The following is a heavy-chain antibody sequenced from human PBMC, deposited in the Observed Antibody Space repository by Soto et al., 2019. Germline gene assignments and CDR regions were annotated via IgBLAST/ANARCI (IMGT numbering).Heavy chain of an antibody. D-gene: IGHD3-10*01. J-gene: IGHJ6*03. CDR2: ISPYNGNT. V-gene: IGHV1-18*01. CDR3: ARAASYYYGSGSYYKGGYYYMDV. Sequence: QVQLVQSGAEVKKPGASVKVSCKASGYTFTSYGISWVRQAPGQGLEWLGWISPYNGNTNYAQKLQGRVTMTTDTSTSTAYMELRSLRSDDTAVYYCARAASYYYGSGSYYKGGYYYMDVWGKGTTVTVSS. CDR1: GYTFTSYG.